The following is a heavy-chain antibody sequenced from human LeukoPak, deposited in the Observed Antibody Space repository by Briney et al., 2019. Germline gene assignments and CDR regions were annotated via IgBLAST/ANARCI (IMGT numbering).Heavy chain of an antibody. D-gene: IGHD6-13*01. Sequence: GGSLRLSCAASGFTFSSYGMSWVRQAPGKGLEWVSTISGSGGSTYYADSVKGRFTISRDNAKNSLYLQMNSLRAEDTAVYYCARVGQQLDYWGQGALVTVSS. V-gene: IGHV3-23*01. CDR2: ISGSGGST. J-gene: IGHJ4*02. CDR1: GFTFSSYG. CDR3: ARVGQQLDY.